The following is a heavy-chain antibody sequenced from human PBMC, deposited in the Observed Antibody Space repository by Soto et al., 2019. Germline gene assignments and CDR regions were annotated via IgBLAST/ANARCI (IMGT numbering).Heavy chain of an antibody. J-gene: IGHJ6*02. Sequence: ASVKVSCKASGYTFTSYGISWVRQAPGQGLEWMGWISAYNGNTNYAQKLQGRVTMTTDTSTSTAYMELRSLRSGDTAVYYCARDHGSYGMDVWGQGTTVTVSS. CDR2: ISAYNGNT. D-gene: IGHD3-10*01. V-gene: IGHV1-18*04. CDR1: GYTFTSYG. CDR3: ARDHGSYGMDV.